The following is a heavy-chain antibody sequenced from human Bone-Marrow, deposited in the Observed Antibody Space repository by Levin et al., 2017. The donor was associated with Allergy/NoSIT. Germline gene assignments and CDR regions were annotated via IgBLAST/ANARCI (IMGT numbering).Heavy chain of an antibody. Sequence: NSGGSLRLSCAASGFNFNDAWMSWVRQAPGKGLEWVGRIKSKRGGGTTDYATPVKGRFTISRDDSKNTVYLQMNSLKIDDTAVYFCTWMGTVTTIDYWGQGTLVTVSS. CDR2: IKSKRGGGTT. CDR1: GFNFNDAW. D-gene: IGHD4-11*01. V-gene: IGHV3-15*01. CDR3: TWMGTVTTIDY. J-gene: IGHJ4*02.